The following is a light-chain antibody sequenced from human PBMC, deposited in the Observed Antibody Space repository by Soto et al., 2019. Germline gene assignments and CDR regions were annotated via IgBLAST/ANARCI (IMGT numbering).Light chain of an antibody. J-gene: IGKJ1*01. CDR1: QSVSSN. Sequence: EIVLTQSPGTLSLSPGERATLSCRASQSVSSNLAWYQHKPGQAPRLLIYGASTRATGIPARFSGSGSGTEFTLTISSLQPDDFATYYCQQYNSWTFGQGTKV. CDR2: GAS. CDR3: QQYNSWT. V-gene: IGKV3-15*01.